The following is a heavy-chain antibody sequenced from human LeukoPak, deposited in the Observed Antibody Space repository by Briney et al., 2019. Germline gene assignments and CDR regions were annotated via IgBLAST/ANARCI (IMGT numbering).Heavy chain of an antibody. V-gene: IGHV4-39*07. CDR3: ARGPQREYYGSGSYYNVGAFDI. D-gene: IGHD3-10*01. CDR1: GGSISSSSYY. Sequence: SETLSLTCTVSGGSISSSSYYWGWIRQPPGKGLEWIGSIYYSGSTYYNPSLKSRVTMSVDTSKNQFSLKLSSVTAADTAVYYCARGPQREYYGSGSYYNVGAFDIWGQGTMVTVSS. J-gene: IGHJ3*02. CDR2: IYYSGST.